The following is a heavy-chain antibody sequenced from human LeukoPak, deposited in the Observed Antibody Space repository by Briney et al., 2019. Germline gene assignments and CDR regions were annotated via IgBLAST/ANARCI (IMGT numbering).Heavy chain of an antibody. CDR1: GSTFTDHY. D-gene: IGHD2/OR15-2a*01. CDR2: IGPHSTFT. CDR3: VREGEGPLSKDFDY. V-gene: IGHV1-2*02. Sequence: ASMKVSWKSSGSTFTDHYIHWVRQGPGQGLEWMGYIGPHSTFTSSPQEFQGRVNMTRDASMSTAYMELTRLTSDDTAVYYCVREGEGPLSKDFDYWGQGTLVTVSS. J-gene: IGHJ4*02.